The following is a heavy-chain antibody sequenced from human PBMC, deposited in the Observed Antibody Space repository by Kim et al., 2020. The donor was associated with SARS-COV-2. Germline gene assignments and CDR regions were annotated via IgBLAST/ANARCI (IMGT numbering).Heavy chain of an antibody. CDR2: IIPILDIV. V-gene: IGHV1-69*04. CDR1: GGTFSSYG. D-gene: IGHD2-2*01. Sequence: SVKVSCKASGGTFSSYGITWVRQAPGQGLEWMGRIIPILDIVNYAEKFQGRVSMTADKSTGTAYMELSSLRSDDTATYSCARGGWSTTCAGCYHGMDV. J-gene: IGHJ6*01. CDR3: ARGGWSTTCAGCYHGMDV.